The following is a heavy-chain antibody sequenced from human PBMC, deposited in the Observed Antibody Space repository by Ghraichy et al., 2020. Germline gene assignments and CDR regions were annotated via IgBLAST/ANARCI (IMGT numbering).Heavy chain of an antibody. D-gene: IGHD3-3*01. CDR2: IYNSGRT. CDR3: ARARGSVFGVGDYSMDV. Sequence: SETLSLTCTVSGGSISSDHWSWIRQPPGKGLEWIGYIYNSGRTDYNPSLKSRVTISGANTQLSLRLTSVTAADTAVYYCARARGSVFGVGDYSMDVWGKGTTVTVS. CDR1: GGSISSDH. J-gene: IGHJ6*03. V-gene: IGHV4-59*13.